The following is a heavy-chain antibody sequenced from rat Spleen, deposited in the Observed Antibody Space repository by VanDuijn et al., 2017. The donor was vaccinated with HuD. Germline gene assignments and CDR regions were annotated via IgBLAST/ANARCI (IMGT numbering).Heavy chain of an antibody. J-gene: IGHJ2*01. Sequence: EVQLVESGGGLVQPGRSLKLSCVASGFTFSNYWMTWIRRAPGKGLEWVASITDTGDSTYYPDSVKGRFTISRDNAKSTLYLQMNSLRSEDTATYYCTREGYSIYNYFDYWGQGVMVTVSS. D-gene: IGHD1-2*01. CDR1: GFTFSNYW. CDR2: ITDTGDST. V-gene: IGHV5-31*01. CDR3: TREGYSIYNYFDY.